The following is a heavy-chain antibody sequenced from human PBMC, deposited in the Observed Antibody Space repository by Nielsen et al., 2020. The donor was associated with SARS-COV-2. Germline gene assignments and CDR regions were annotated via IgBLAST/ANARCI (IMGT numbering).Heavy chain of an antibody. CDR2: IYYSGST. CDR1: GGSISSYY. D-gene: IGHD6-13*01. CDR3: ARQMVWAASVDY. J-gene: IGHJ4*02. Sequence: SETLSLTCTVSGGSISSYYWSWIRQPPGKGLEWIGSIYYSGSTYYNPSLKSRVTISVDTSKNQFSLKLSSVTAADTAVYYCARQMVWAASVDYWGQGTLVTVSS. V-gene: IGHV4-59*05.